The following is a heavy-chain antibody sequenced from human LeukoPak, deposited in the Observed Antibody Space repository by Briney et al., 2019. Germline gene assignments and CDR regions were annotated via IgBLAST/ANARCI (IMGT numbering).Heavy chain of an antibody. D-gene: IGHD5-18*01. CDR1: GGSISSYY. V-gene: IGHV4-59*01. CDR2: IYYSGST. J-gene: IGHJ6*03. CDR3: ARGGYSYGYGYYYYYMDV. Sequence: SETLSLTCTVSGGSISSYYWSWIRQPPGKGLEWIGYIYYSGSTNYNPSLKSRVTISVDTSKNQFSLKLSSVTAADTAVYYCARGGYSYGYGYYYYYMDVWGQGTLVTVSS.